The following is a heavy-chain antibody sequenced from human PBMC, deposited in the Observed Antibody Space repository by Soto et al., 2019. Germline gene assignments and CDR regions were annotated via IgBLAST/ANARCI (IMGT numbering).Heavy chain of an antibody. CDR2: IWYDGSNK. J-gene: IGHJ4*02. CDR3: ARDSRVRGVHDY. V-gene: IGHV3-33*01. D-gene: IGHD3-10*01. CDR1: GFTFSSYG. Sequence: GGSLRLSFAASGFTFSSYGMHWVRQAPGKGLEWVAVIWYDGSNKYYADSVKGRFTISRDNSKNTLYLQMNSLRAEDTAVYYCARDSRVRGVHDYWGQGTLVTVSS.